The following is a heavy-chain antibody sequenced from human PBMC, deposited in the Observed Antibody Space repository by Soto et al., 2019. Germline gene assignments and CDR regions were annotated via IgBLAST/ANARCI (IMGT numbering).Heavy chain of an antibody. CDR3: ARGGVSTRTFDY. CDR1: GYNFAGYW. CDR2: IYPSESDT. D-gene: IGHD3-3*01. V-gene: IGHV5-51*01. J-gene: IGHJ4*02. Sequence: GGSLKISFKGSGYNFAGYWIAWVRQMPGKGLELMGIIYPSESDTRYRPSFQGQVTLSADKSISSAYRQWSSLRASDTAMYYCARGGVSTRTFDYWGQGTPVTVSS.